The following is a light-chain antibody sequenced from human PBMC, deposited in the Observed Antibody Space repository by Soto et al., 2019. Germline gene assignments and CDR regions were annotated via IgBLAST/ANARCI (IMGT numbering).Light chain of an antibody. V-gene: IGKV3-11*01. J-gene: IGKJ5*01. CDR1: QSVTTY. Sequence: EIVLTQSPATLSLSPGERDNISCRASQSVTTYLAWYQQKPGQAPRLLIYDASDRATGIPARFSGSGSGTDFTLTISSLEPEDFAVYYCQQRSNWPPSITFGQGTRLEIK. CDR3: QQRSNWPPSIT. CDR2: DAS.